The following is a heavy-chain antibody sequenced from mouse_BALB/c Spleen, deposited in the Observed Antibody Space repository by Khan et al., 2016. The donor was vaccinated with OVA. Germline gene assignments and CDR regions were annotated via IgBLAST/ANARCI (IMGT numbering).Heavy chain of an antibody. D-gene: IGHD3-3*01. Sequence: VQLKESGPELVKPGASVKISCKTSGYTFPEYTVHWVKQSLGKSLDWIGVINPKNGGTAYNQKFKGKATLTVDKSSSTAYMEFRSLTSEESAVYYCARDAGRSWGQGTSVTVAS. CDR1: GYTFPEYT. CDR2: INPKNGGT. CDR3: ARDAGRS. V-gene: IGHV1-18*01. J-gene: IGHJ4*01.